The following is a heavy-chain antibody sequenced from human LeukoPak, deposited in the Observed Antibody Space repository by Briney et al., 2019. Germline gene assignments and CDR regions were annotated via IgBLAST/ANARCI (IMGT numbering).Heavy chain of an antibody. CDR1: GDSISNYY. CDR3: ARGLSFYSSGWYGY. V-gene: IGHV4-59*12. Sequence: SETLSLTCTVSGDSISNYYWSWIRQPPGKGLEWIGYIHYSGNTNYNPSLKSRVTISVDTSKNQFSLKLSSVTAADTAVYYCARGLSFYSSGWYGYWGQGTLVTVSS. D-gene: IGHD6-19*01. J-gene: IGHJ4*02. CDR2: IHYSGNT.